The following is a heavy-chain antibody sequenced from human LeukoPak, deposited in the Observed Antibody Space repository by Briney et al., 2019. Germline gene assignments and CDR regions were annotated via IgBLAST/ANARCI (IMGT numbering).Heavy chain of an antibody. J-gene: IGHJ4*02. Sequence: ASVKVSCKASGYTFTSYAMNWVRQAPGQGLKWMGWINTNTGNPTYAQGFTGRFVFSLDTSVSTAYLQISSLKAEDTAVYYCARERYGDYEEVVDYWGQGTLVTVSS. CDR3: ARERYGDYEEVVDY. CDR2: INTNTGNP. CDR1: GYTFTSYA. D-gene: IGHD4-17*01. V-gene: IGHV7-4-1*02.